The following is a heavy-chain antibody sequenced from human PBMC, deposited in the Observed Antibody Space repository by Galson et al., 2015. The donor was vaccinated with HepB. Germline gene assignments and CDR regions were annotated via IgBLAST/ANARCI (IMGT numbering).Heavy chain of an antibody. D-gene: IGHD1-1*01. CDR2: IGVSAGNT. Sequence: SLRLSCAASGFSVKNYGMTWVRQAPGKGLECVSAIGVSAGNTDYADSAKGRFGISRDNSKNTLYLQMNSLRVEDTALYYCAKGTTDIDSWGQGTQVTVSS. CDR1: GFSVKNYG. V-gene: IGHV3-23*01. J-gene: IGHJ4*02. CDR3: AKGTTDIDS.